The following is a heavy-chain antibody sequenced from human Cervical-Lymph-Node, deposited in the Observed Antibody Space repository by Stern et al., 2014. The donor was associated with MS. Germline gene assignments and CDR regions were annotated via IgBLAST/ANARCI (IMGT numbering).Heavy chain of an antibody. CDR3: ARAGADSTTHFDY. V-gene: IGHV1-18*01. Sequence: VQLVESGAEVKKPGASVKVSCKASGYTFISYGITWVRQAPGQGLEWMGWISGYSGKTDYAQGFQGRVTLTTDTPTSTAYLEVRSLRSDDTAIYYCARAGADSTTHFDYWGQGTLVTVSS. D-gene: IGHD1-14*01. J-gene: IGHJ4*02. CDR1: GYTFISYG. CDR2: ISGYSGKT.